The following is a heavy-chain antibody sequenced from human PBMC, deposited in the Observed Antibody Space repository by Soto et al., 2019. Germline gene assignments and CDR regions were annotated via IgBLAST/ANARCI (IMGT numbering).Heavy chain of an antibody. D-gene: IGHD6-13*01. V-gene: IGHV3-30-3*01. CDR1: GFTFSSCA. CDR2: ISYDGSNK. Sequence: PGGSLRLSCAASGFTFSSCAMHWVRQAPGKGLEWVAVISYDGSNKYYADSVKGRFTISRDNSKNTLYLQMNSLRAEDTAVYYCARDRSGSQQLWFYYYGMDVWGQGTTLTVSS. CDR3: ARDRSGSQQLWFYYYGMDV. J-gene: IGHJ6*02.